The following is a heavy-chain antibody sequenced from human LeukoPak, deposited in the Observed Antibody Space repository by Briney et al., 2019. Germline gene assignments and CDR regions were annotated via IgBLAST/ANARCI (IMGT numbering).Heavy chain of an antibody. CDR3: AAITMIVVVITNDAFDI. CDR2: ISGSGGST. J-gene: IGHJ3*02. Sequence: PGGSLRLSCAASGFTFSSYAMSWVRQAPGKGLEWVSAISGSGGSTYYADSVKGRFTISRDNSKNTLYLQMNSLRAEDTAVYYCAAITMIVVVITNDAFDIWGQGTMVTVSS. CDR1: GFTFSSYA. D-gene: IGHD3-22*01. V-gene: IGHV3-23*01.